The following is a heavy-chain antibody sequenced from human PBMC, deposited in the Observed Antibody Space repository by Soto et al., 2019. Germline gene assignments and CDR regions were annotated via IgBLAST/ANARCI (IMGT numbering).Heavy chain of an antibody. CDR2: IYPSDSDT. J-gene: IGHJ3*02. D-gene: IGHD2-15*01. Sequence: GAAVKSSCEGSGEKLCTSWGGRGRQMPGKGLEWMGIIYPSDSDTRYSPSFQGQVTISADKSISTAYLQWSSLQASDTAMYYCARQYSAFDIWGQGTMVTVSS. V-gene: IGHV5-51*01. CDR3: ARQYSAFDI. CDR1: GEKLCTSW.